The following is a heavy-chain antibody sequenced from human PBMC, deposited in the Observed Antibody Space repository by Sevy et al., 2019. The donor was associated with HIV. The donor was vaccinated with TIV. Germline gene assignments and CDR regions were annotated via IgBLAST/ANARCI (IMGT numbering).Heavy chain of an antibody. J-gene: IGHJ5*02. CDR3: ATDRWFGELLPTNWFDP. D-gene: IGHD3-10*01. Sequence: SETLSLTCTVSGGSISSSSYYWGWIHQPPGKGLEWIGSIYYSGSTYYNPSLKSRVTISVDTSKNQFSLKLSSVTAADTAVYYCATDRWFGELLPTNWFDPWGQGTLVTVSS. CDR2: IYYSGST. V-gene: IGHV4-39*02. CDR1: GGSISSSSYY.